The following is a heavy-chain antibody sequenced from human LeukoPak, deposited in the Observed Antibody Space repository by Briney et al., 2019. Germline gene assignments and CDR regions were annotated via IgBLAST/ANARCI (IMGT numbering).Heavy chain of an antibody. J-gene: IGHJ4*02. CDR3: ARDKRPWNYYDSSGPYDY. V-gene: IGHV4-39*07. Sequence: PSETLSLTCTVSGGSISSSSYYWGWIRQPPGKGLEWIGSIYYSGSTYYNPSLKSRVTISVDTSKNQFSLKLSSVIAADTAVYYCARDKRPWNYYDSSGPYDYWGQGTLVTVSS. CDR1: GGSISSSSYY. CDR2: IYYSGST. D-gene: IGHD3-22*01.